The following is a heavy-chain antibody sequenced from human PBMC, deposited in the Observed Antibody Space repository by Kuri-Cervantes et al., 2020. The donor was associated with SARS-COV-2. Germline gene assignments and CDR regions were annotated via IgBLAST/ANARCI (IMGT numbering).Heavy chain of an antibody. J-gene: IGHJ4*02. V-gene: IGHV1-69*06. CDR2: IIPIFGTA. CDR3: ARDPMWSRYYYDSSGSYYFDY. Sequence: SVKVSCKASGGTFSSYTISWVRQAPGQGLEWMGGIIPIFGTANYAQKFQGRVTITADKSTSTAYMELSSLRSEDTAVYYCARDPMWSRYYYDSSGSYYFDYWGQGTLVTVSS. CDR1: GGTFSSYT. D-gene: IGHD3-22*01.